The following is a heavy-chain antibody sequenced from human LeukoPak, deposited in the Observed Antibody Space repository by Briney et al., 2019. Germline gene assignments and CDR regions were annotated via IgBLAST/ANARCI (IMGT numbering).Heavy chain of an antibody. D-gene: IGHD5-24*01. CDR1: GYTFPNYY. CDR2: INPNSGDT. CDR3: ARDPRDGYNSGY. J-gene: IGHJ4*02. Sequence: ASVKVSCKASGYTFPNYYMHWVRQAPGQGLEWMGQINPNSGDTNYAQTFHGRVTTTSDTSISTAYMELGRLRSDDTAIYYCARDPRDGYNSGYWGQGTLVTVSS. V-gene: IGHV1-2*06.